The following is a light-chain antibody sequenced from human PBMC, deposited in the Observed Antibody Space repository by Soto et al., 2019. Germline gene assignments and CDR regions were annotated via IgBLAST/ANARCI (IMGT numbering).Light chain of an antibody. CDR3: QQRSSWPLT. J-gene: IGKJ4*01. Sequence: EVVLTQSPATLSLSPGERATLSCRASQSVGSQLAWYQQKPGQAPRLLINDASNRATGIPARFSGSGSGTDFTLPISSLEPEDFAVYYCQQRSSWPLTFGGGTKVDIK. V-gene: IGKV3-11*01. CDR2: DAS. CDR1: QSVGSQ.